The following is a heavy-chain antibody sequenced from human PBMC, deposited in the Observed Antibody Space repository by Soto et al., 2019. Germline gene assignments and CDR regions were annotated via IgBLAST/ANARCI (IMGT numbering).Heavy chain of an antibody. V-gene: IGHV4-31*03. D-gene: IGHD2-2*01. CDR1: GGSISSGGYY. CDR3: ERGQQLLSSKR. Sequence: PSETLSLTCTVSGGSISSGGYYWSWIRQHPGKGLEWIGYIYYSGSTYYNPSLKSRVTISVDTSKNQFSLKLSSVTAADTAVYYCERGQQLLSSKRWGQGTLVTVSS. CDR2: IYYSGST. J-gene: IGHJ4*02.